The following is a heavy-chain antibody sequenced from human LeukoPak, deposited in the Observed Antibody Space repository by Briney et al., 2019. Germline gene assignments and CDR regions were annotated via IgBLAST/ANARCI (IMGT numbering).Heavy chain of an antibody. CDR2: IKQDGSEK. V-gene: IGHV3-7*01. CDR1: AFTFSYYW. CDR3: LRDRGYSTYDC. Sequence: GRSLRLSCAASAFTFSYYWMNSARQPPRNGLEWVASIKQDGSEKYYVDSVKGRFTISRDNAKNSLYLQMNTLRAEDTTVYYCLRDRGYSTYDCWGQGTLVSVSS. J-gene: IGHJ4*02. D-gene: IGHD6-13*01.